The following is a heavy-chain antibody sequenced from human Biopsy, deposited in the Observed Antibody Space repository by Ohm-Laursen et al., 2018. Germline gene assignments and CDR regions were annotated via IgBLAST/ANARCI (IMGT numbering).Heavy chain of an antibody. J-gene: IGHJ4*02. Sequence: GTLSLTCTVSRDSISNYYWTWIRQSPGKGLEWLAYISYTGGITSNPSLNGRATMSLDTSKNQFSLRLIYVTAADTAVYYCARMPHFDYWGQGILVTVSS. CDR2: ISYTGGI. V-gene: IGHV4-59*01. CDR3: ARMPHFDY. CDR1: RDSISNYY. D-gene: IGHD2-2*01.